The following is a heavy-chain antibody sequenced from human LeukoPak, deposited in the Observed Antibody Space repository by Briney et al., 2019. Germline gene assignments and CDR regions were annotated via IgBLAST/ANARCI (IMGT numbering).Heavy chain of an antibody. D-gene: IGHD5-18*01. J-gene: IGHJ4*02. CDR1: GFTFSTYA. CDR3: ANREGGYTYDPFDY. V-gene: IGHV3-23*01. Sequence: GGSLRLSCAASGFTFSTYAMSWVRQAPGRGLEWVSAISGSSDTTYYADSVEGRFTISRDNSKNTLYLQMNSLRAEDTAVYYCANREGGYTYDPFDYWGQGTLVTVSS. CDR2: ISGSSDTT.